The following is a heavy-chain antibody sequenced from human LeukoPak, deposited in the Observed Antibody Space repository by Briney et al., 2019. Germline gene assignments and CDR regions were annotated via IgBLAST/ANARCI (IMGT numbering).Heavy chain of an antibody. CDR1: GFTVSSNY. J-gene: IGHJ4*02. CDR2: ISSSSSYI. V-gene: IGHV3-21*01. D-gene: IGHD5-18*01. Sequence: PGGSLRLSCAASGFTVSSNYMSWVRQAPGKGLEWVSSISSSSSYIYYADSVKGRFTISRDNAKNSLYPQMNSLRAEDTAVYYCARETTLIPLWFTFDYWGPGTLVTVSS. CDR3: ARETTLIPLWFTFDY.